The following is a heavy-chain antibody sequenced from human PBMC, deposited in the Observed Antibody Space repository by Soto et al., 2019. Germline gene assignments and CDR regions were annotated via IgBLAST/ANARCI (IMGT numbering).Heavy chain of an antibody. CDR2: ISYDGSNK. V-gene: IGHV3-30-3*01. CDR3: ARGPVLRFLEWLLHYFDY. J-gene: IGHJ4*02. Sequence: GGSLRLSCAASGFTFSSYAMHWVRQAPGKGLEWVAVISYDGSNKYYADSVKGRFTISRDNSKNTLYLQMNSLRAEDTAVYYCARGPVLRFLEWLLHYFDYWGQGTLVTVSS. D-gene: IGHD3-3*01. CDR1: GFTFSSYA.